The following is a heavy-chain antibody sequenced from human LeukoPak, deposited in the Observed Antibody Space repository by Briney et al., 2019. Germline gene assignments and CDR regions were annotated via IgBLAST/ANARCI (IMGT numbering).Heavy chain of an antibody. CDR2: IIPIFGTA. D-gene: IGHD3-16*01. Sequence: ASVKVSCKASGGTFSSYAISWVRQAPGQGLEWMGGIIPIFGTANYARKFQGRVTITADESTSTAYMELSSLRSEDTAVYYCAREGGNGMDVWGQGTTVTVSS. J-gene: IGHJ6*02. V-gene: IGHV1-69*01. CDR1: GGTFSSYA. CDR3: AREGGNGMDV.